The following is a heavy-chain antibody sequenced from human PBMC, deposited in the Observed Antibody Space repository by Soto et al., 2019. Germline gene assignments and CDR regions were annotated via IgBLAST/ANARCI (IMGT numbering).Heavy chain of an antibody. CDR3: VRDNDWTHDS. CDR2: TRNKARGYTT. D-gene: IGHD2-21*01. CDR1: GFTVNDYF. J-gene: IGHJ5*01. V-gene: IGHV3-72*01. Sequence: EVQLVASGGGLVQPGGSLRLSCAASGFTVNDYFIDWVRRAPGKGLEWVGRTRNKARGYTTEYAASVTGRFIISRDHSSNSLSLQMNGLKTEDTAVYYCVRDNDWTHDSWGQGTLVTVSS.